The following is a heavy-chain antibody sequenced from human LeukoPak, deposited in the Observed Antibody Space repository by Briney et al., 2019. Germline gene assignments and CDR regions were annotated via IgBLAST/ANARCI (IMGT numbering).Heavy chain of an antibody. V-gene: IGHV1-2*02. CDR2: INPNSGGT. CDR1: GYTFTGYY. D-gene: IGHD2-2*01. CDR3: ARDRIKVVPAAIPDY. J-gene: IGHJ4*02. Sequence: ASVKVSCKASGYTFTGYYMHWVRQAPGQGVEWMGWINPNSGGTNYAQKFQGRVTMTRDTSISTAYMELSRLRSDDTAVYYCARDRIKVVPAAIPDYWGQGTLVTVSS.